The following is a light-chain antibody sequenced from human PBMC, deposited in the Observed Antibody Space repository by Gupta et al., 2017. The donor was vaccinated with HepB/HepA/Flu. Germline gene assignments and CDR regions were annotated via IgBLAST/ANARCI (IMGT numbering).Light chain of an antibody. V-gene: IGLV2-18*02. Sequence: QSALTQPPSVSGSPGQSVPIPCTGSSSDVGSYNRVSWYQQPPGTAPKLMIYEVNNRPSGVPDRFSGSKSGNTASLTISGLQAEDEADYFCNSYTTSSTYVFGTGTKVTVL. CDR3: NSYTTSSTYV. CDR2: EVN. J-gene: IGLJ1*01. CDR1: SSDVGSYNR.